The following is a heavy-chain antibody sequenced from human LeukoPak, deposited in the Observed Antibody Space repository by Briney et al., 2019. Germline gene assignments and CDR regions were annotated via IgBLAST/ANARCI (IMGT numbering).Heavy chain of an antibody. V-gene: IGHV1-69*04. D-gene: IGHD2-21*02. J-gene: IGHJ5*02. Sequence: GASVKVSCKASGGTFSSYAISWVRQAPGQGLEWMGRIIPILGIANYAQKFQGRVTITADKSTSTAYMELSSLRSEDTAVYYCARDLTKTYCGGDCYSFVPQWFDPWGQGTLVTVSS. CDR1: GGTFSSYA. CDR2: IIPILGIA. CDR3: ARDLTKTYCGGDCYSFVPQWFDP.